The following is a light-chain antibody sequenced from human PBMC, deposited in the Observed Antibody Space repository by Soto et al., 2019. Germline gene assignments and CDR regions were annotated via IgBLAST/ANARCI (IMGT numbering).Light chain of an antibody. CDR1: SSDVGGYNY. V-gene: IGLV2-8*01. CDR2: EVN. CDR3: NSYADSNNFV. Sequence: QSVLTQPPSASVSPGQSVAISCTGTSSDVGGYNYVSWYQQHPGKAPKLMIYEVNKRPSGVPDRFSGSKSGNTASLTVSGLQAEDEADYYCNSYADSNNFVFGSGTKVTVL. J-gene: IGLJ1*01.